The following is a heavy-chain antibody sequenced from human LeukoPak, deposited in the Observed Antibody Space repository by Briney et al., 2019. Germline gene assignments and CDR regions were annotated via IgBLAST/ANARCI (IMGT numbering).Heavy chain of an antibody. D-gene: IGHD3-9*01. CDR2: IKQDGSEK. CDR3: ARFAFDILTGYYDY. V-gene: IGHV3-7*01. J-gene: IGHJ4*02. CDR1: GFTFSSYW. Sequence: PGGSLRLSCAASGFTFSSYWMSWVRQAPGKGLEWVANIKQDGSEKYYVDSVKGRFTISRDNAKNSLYLQMNSLRAEDTAVYYCARFAFDILTGYYDYWGQGTLVTVSS.